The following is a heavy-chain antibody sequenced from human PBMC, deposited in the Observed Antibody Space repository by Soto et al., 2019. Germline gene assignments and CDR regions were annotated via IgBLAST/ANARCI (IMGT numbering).Heavy chain of an antibody. CDR3: VRQGSGPLHGLVDV. J-gene: IGHJ6*02. CDR1: GGSMSGYY. Sequence: PSETLSLTCTVSGGSMSGYYWSWIRLPPGKPMEWIGYVHDSWGAAYNPSLRSRVAISLDTSKSQFSLSLTSVSATDTAMYYCVRQGSGPLHGLVDVWGQGTTVTVSS. V-gene: IGHV4-59*08. CDR2: VHDSWGA. D-gene: IGHD1-26*01.